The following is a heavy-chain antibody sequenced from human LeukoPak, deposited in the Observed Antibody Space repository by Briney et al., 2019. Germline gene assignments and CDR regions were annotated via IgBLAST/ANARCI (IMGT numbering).Heavy chain of an antibody. Sequence: PGGSLRLSCAASGFTFSSYAMTWVRQAPGRGLEWVSAISVSGGTYYADSVKGRFTISRDNSKNTLYLQMNSLRDDDTAVYFCAGLVFGVDIPPFDYWGQGTLATVSS. D-gene: IGHD3-3*01. CDR3: AGLVFGVDIPPFDY. V-gene: IGHV3-23*01. CDR2: ISVSGGT. CDR1: GFTFSSYA. J-gene: IGHJ4*02.